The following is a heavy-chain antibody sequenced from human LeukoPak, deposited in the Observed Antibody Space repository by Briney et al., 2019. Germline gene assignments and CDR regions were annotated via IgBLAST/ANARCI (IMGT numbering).Heavy chain of an antibody. J-gene: IGHJ4*02. V-gene: IGHV3-53*01. Sequence: GGSLRLSCSASVFTVSSNYMSWLRQAPGKGLEWVSGIYSGGSTYYADSVKGRFTISRDNSKNTLYLQMNSLRAEDTAVYYCARDSQQLGHFDYWGQGTLVTVSS. CDR1: VFTVSSNY. CDR2: IYSGGST. CDR3: ARDSQQLGHFDY. D-gene: IGHD6-13*01.